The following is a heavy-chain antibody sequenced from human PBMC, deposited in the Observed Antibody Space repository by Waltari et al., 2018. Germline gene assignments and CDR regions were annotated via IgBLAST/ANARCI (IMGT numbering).Heavy chain of an antibody. D-gene: IGHD6-13*01. V-gene: IGHV1-3*03. Sequence: QVQLVQSGAEVKKPGASVKVSCKASGYTFTSYAMHWVRQAPGQRLEWMGWINAGNGNTKDSQEFQGRVTSTRDTSASTAYMELSSLRSEDMAVYYCARSYSSSWYQGGYFDYWGQGTLVTVSS. CDR3: ARSYSSSWYQGGYFDY. CDR2: INAGNGNT. J-gene: IGHJ4*02. CDR1: GYTFTSYA.